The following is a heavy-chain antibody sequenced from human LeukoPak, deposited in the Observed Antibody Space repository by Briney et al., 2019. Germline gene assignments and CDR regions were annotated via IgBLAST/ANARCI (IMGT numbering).Heavy chain of an antibody. D-gene: IGHD6-13*01. CDR3: ARDGYSSSWYLAPWSGARGFDY. V-gene: IGHV3-30*04. Sequence: PGGSLRLSCAASGFIFSNYAMHWVRQAPGKGLEWVAVISYDGSNKYYADSVKGRFTISRDNAKNTLHLQMNSLRAEDTAVYYCARDGYSSSWYLAPWSGARGFDYWGQGTLVTVSS. CDR1: GFIFSNYA. CDR2: ISYDGSNK. J-gene: IGHJ4*02.